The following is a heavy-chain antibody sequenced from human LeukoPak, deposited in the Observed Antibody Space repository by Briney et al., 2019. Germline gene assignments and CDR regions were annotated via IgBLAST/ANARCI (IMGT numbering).Heavy chain of an antibody. Sequence: ASVKVSCKASGYTFTSYGISWVRQAPGQGLEWMGWISAYNGNTNYAQKLQGRVTMTTDTSTSTAYMELRSLRSDDTAVYYCATSSSSWSHFDYWGQGTLVTVSS. CDR3: ATSSSSWSHFDY. CDR1: GYTFTSYG. V-gene: IGHV1-18*01. D-gene: IGHD6-13*01. CDR2: ISAYNGNT. J-gene: IGHJ4*02.